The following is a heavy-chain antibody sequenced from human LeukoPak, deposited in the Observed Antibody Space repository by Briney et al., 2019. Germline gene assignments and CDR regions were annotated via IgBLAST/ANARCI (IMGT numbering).Heavy chain of an antibody. D-gene: IGHD3-10*01. Sequence: GGSLRLSCAASGFTVSSNYMSWVRQAPGKGLEWVSAIYSGGSTYYADSVKGRFTISRDNSKNTLYLQMNSLRAEDTAVYYCARALLWFGELGNWFDPWGQGTLVTVSS. J-gene: IGHJ5*02. CDR1: GFTVSSNY. V-gene: IGHV3-53*01. CDR3: ARALLWFGELGNWFDP. CDR2: IYSGGST.